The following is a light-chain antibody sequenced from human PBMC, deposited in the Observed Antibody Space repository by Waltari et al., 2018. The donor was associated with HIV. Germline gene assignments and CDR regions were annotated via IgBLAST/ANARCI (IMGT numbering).Light chain of an antibody. J-gene: IGKJ1*01. CDR2: KAS. Sequence: DIQMTQSPSILSATVGDRVTITCRASQSISSWLAWYQQKSGKAPKLLIYKASSLESGVPSRFSGSGSGTEFTLTISSLQPDDFATYYCQQHNSYSWTFGQGTKVELK. V-gene: IGKV1-5*03. CDR3: QQHNSYSWT. CDR1: QSISSW.